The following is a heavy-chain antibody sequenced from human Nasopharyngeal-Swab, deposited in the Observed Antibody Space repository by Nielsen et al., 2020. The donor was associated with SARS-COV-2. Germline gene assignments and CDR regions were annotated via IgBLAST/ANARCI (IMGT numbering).Heavy chain of an antibody. D-gene: IGHD3-10*01. Sequence: SVEVSCKASGFTFTSSAVQWVRQARGERLEWIGWIVVGRGNKNYAQKFQERVTITRDMYTSSAYMELSSLRSEDTAVYYCAADQGVQGARGDYWGQGTLVTVSS. V-gene: IGHV1-58*01. J-gene: IGHJ4*02. CDR2: IVVGRGNK. CDR1: GFTFTSSA. CDR3: AADQGVQGARGDY.